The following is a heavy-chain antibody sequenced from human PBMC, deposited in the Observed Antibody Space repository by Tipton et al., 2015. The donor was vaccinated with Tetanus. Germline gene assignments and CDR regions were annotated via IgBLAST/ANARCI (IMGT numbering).Heavy chain of an antibody. Sequence: GSLRLSCAVSGFTVSNYYMSWVRQAPGKGLEWVSLIYNGDRTSHADSVKGRFTISRDKSKNTLYLQMNSLRAEDTAVYYCAREAGGSDYWGQGTLVTVSS. CDR1: GFTVSNYY. CDR3: AREAGGSDY. CDR2: IYNGDRT. D-gene: IGHD3-10*01. J-gene: IGHJ4*02. V-gene: IGHV3-53*01.